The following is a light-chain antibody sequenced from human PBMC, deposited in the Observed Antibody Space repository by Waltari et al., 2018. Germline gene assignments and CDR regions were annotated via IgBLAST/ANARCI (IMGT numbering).Light chain of an antibody. CDR3: CSYVGSSTSYV. Sequence: QSALTQPASVSGSPGQSITISCTGVSNDVGTDNLVAWYQQYPGKAPKLMIYEASKRPTGVSNRFSGSKSGNTASLTISGLQAEDEADYFCCSYVGSSTSYVFGIGTKVTVL. CDR2: EAS. J-gene: IGLJ1*01. V-gene: IGLV2-23*01. CDR1: SNDVGTDNL.